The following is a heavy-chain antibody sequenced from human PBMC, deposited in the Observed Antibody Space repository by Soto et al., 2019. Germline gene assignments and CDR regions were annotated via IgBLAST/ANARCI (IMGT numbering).Heavy chain of an antibody. Sequence: ASVKVSCKASGYTFTNYGITWVRQAPGQGLEWMGWISAYNGNTHYTQRLQGRVTMTTDTSTSTAYMELRGLRSDDTAVYYCARDTGERGNSPGFIYYYYGMDVWGQGTTVTVSS. CDR1: GYTFTNYG. CDR3: ARDTGERGNSPGFIYYYYGMDV. J-gene: IGHJ6*02. D-gene: IGHD1-7*01. CDR2: ISAYNGNT. V-gene: IGHV1-18*01.